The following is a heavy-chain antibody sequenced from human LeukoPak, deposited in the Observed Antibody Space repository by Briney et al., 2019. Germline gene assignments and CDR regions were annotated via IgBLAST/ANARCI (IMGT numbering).Heavy chain of an antibody. J-gene: IGHJ2*01. Sequence: PSETLSLTCAVYGGSFSGYYWSCIRQPPGKGLGWIGEINHSGSTNYNPSLKSRVTISVDTSKNQFSLRLSSVNAADKAVYYCARVLEGSSGQHWYFDLWGRGTLVTVSS. V-gene: IGHV4-34*01. CDR3: ARVLEGSSGQHWYFDL. CDR2: INHSGST. D-gene: IGHD6-19*01. CDR1: GGSFSGYY.